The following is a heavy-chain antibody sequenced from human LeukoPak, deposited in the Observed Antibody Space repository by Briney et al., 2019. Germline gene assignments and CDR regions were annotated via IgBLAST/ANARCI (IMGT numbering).Heavy chain of an antibody. V-gene: IGHV3-23*05. Sequence: PGWALRLSFAATGFIFTRHAMTWVRQAPWKGGDWVCTTDISSVNTLCADSVNGRSTISRDNTRNILDLQMNNLRDDDTAVYYCTSGDGIGTHPRAYYFDNWGQGTLVTVSS. CDR2: TDISSVNT. CDR3: TSGDGIGTHPRAYYFDN. D-gene: IGHD5-24*01. CDR1: GFIFTRHA. J-gene: IGHJ4*02.